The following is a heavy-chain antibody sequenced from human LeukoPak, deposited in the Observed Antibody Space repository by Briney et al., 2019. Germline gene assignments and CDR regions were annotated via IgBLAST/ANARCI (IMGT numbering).Heavy chain of an antibody. CDR1: GFTFSSYW. D-gene: IGHD3-3*01. CDR2: INSDGSST. Sequence: GGSLRLSCAASGFTFSSYWMHWVRQAPGKGLVWVSRINSDGSSTSYADSVKGRFTISRDNAKNTLYLQMNSLRAEDTAVYYCARGPRLEWLLYAYYYGMDVWGQGTTVTVSS. CDR3: ARGPRLEWLLYAYYYGMDV. J-gene: IGHJ6*02. V-gene: IGHV3-74*01.